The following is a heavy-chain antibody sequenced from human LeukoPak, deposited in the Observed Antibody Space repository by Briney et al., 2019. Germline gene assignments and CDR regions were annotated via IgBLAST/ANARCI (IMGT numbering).Heavy chain of an antibody. CDR1: GFTFSSYE. D-gene: IGHD3-10*02. CDR3: AELGITMIGGV. J-gene: IGHJ6*04. CDR2: ISSSGSTI. V-gene: IGHV3-48*03. Sequence: GGSLRLSCAASGFTFSSYEMNWVRQAPGKGLEWVSYISSSGSTIYYADPVKGRFTISRDNAKNSLYLQMNSLRAEDAAVYYCAELGITMIGGVWGKGTTVTISS.